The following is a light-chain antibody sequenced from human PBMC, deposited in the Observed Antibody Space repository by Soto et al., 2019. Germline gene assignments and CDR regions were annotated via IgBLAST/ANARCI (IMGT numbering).Light chain of an antibody. CDR1: QGISW. Sequence: RVTITSRASQGISWLAWYQQKPGKAPKLLIYDASNLESGVPSRFSGTGSETDFTLTISRLETEDFAVYYCQQYDNSPITFGQGTRLEIK. CDR3: QQYDNSPIT. V-gene: IGKV1-5*01. J-gene: IGKJ5*01. CDR2: DAS.